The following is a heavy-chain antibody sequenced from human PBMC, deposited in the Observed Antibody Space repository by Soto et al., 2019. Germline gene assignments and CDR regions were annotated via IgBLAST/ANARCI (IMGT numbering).Heavy chain of an antibody. Sequence: GGSLRLSCAASGFTFSSYAMSWVRQAPGKGLEWVSAISGSGGSTYYADSVKGRFTISRDNSKNTLYLQMNSLRAEDTAVYYCAKDSDCSSTSCYPVVNWFDPWGQGTLVTVSS. CDR3: AKDSDCSSTSCYPVVNWFDP. J-gene: IGHJ5*02. V-gene: IGHV3-23*01. CDR1: GFTFSSYA. CDR2: ISGSGGST. D-gene: IGHD2-2*01.